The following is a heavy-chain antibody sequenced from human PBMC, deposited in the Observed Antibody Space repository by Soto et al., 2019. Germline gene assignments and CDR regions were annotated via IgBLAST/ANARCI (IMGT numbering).Heavy chain of an antibody. D-gene: IGHD5-18*01. CDR2: IIPIFGTA. J-gene: IGHJ5*01. V-gene: IGHV1-69*13. CDR3: AREMGYSYGHGWFDS. Sequence: SVKVSCKASGGTFSSYAISWVRQAPGQGLEWMGGIIPIFGTANYAQKFQGRVTITADESTSTAYMELSSLRSEDTAVYYCAREMGYSYGHGWFDSWGQGTLVTVSS. CDR1: GGTFSSYA.